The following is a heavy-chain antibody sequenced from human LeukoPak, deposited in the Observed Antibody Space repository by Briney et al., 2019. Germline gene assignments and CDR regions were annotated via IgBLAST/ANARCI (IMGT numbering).Heavy chain of an antibody. CDR3: ARDLGVVVPAAISDWFDP. CDR1: GYTFTGYY. CDR2: INPNSGGT. J-gene: IGHJ5*02. D-gene: IGHD2-2*01. Sequence: ASVKVSCKASGYTFTGYYMHWVRHAPGQGLEWMGWINPNSGGTNYAQKFQGRVTTTRDTSISTAYMELSRLRSDDTAVYYCARDLGVVVPAAISDWFDPWGQGTLVTVSS. V-gene: IGHV1-2*02.